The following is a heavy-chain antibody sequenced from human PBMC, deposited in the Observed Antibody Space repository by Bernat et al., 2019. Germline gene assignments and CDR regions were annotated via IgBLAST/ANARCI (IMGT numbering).Heavy chain of an antibody. V-gene: IGHV3-48*03. CDR3: ARVGYSGYDYPFLSGAFDI. Sequence: EVQLVESGGGLVQPGGSLRLSCAASGFTFSSYEMNWVRQAPGKGLEWVSYISSSGSTIYYADSVKGRFTISRDNAKNSLYLQMNSLRAEDTAVYYCARVGYSGYDYPFLSGAFDIWGQGTMVTVSS. CDR2: ISSSGSTI. D-gene: IGHD5-12*01. CDR1: GFTFSSYE. J-gene: IGHJ3*02.